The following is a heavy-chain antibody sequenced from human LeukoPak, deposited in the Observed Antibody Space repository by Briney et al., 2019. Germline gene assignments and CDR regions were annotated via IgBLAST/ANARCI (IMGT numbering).Heavy chain of an antibody. CDR2: ISAYNGNT. Sequence: ASVKVSCKASGYTFTSYGISWVRQAPGQGLEWMGWISAYNGNTNYAQKLQGRVTITTDTSTSTAYMELRSLRSDDTAVYYCARDRYYYGSSGYWDAFDIWGQGTMVTVSS. V-gene: IGHV1-18*01. J-gene: IGHJ3*02. D-gene: IGHD3-22*01. CDR3: ARDRYYYGSSGYWDAFDI. CDR1: GYTFTSYG.